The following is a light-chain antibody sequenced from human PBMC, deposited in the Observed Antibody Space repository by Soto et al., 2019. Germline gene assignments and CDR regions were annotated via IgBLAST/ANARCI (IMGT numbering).Light chain of an antibody. CDR3: QQYHHWPWT. CDR2: GAS. J-gene: IGKJ1*01. Sequence: EIVMTQSPATLSVSPGERATLSCRASQSVPSNLAWYQQKPGQAPRLLISGASTRATGIPARFSGSGSGTAFTLIISSLQSEDFAVYYCQQYHHWPWTFGQGTKVEI. CDR1: QSVPSN. V-gene: IGKV3-15*01.